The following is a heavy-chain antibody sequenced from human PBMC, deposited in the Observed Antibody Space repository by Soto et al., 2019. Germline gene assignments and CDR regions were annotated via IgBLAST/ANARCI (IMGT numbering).Heavy chain of an antibody. CDR1: GFTFSSYW. V-gene: IGHV3-7*03. CDR3: AREEGYCSSTSCYSAYGMDV. J-gene: IGHJ6*02. D-gene: IGHD2-2*02. Sequence: LRLSCAASGFTFSSYWMIWVRQAPGKVLEWVANIKQDGSEKYYVDSVKGRFTISRDNAKNSLYLQMNSLRAEDTAVYYCAREEGYCSSTSCYSAYGMDVWGQGTTVTV. CDR2: IKQDGSEK.